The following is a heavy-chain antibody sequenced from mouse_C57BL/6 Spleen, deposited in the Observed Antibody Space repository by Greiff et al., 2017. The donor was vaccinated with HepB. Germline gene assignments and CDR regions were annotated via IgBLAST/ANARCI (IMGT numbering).Heavy chain of an antibody. CDR2: IDPENGDT. Sequence: EVQLQQSGAELVRPGASVKLSCTASGFNIKDDYMHWVKQRPEQGLEWIGWIDPENGDTEYASKFKGKATITGDTSSNTAYLQLSRLTSEDTSVYYCTRGDFDYWGQGATLTVSS. V-gene: IGHV14-4*01. CDR1: GFNIKDDY. CDR3: TRGDFDY. J-gene: IGHJ2*01.